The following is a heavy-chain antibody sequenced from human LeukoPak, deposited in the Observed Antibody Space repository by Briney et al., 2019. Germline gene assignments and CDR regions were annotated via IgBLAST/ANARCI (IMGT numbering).Heavy chain of an antibody. CDR2: ISGSGGST. V-gene: IGHV3-23*01. J-gene: IGHJ4*02. CDR1: GFTFSSYA. Sequence: GGSLRLSCAASGFTFSSYAMSWVRQAPGKGLEWVSAISGSGGSTYYADSVKGRFTISRDNSKNTLYLQMNSLRAEDTAVYYCAKSPDTMAAAAPNRFDYWGQGTLVTVSS. CDR3: AKSPDTMAAAAPNRFDY. D-gene: IGHD6-13*01.